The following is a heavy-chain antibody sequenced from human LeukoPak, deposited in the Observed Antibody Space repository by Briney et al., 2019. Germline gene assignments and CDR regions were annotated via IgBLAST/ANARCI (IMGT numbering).Heavy chain of an antibody. CDR2: IYHTGNT. CDR1: GGSISSGDYS. J-gene: IGHJ4*02. CDR3: ARGWYCSRGRCYFLDS. D-gene: IGHD2-15*01. Sequence: KPSETLSLTCAVSGGSISSGDYSWSWIRQPPGNGLEWIGYIYHTGNTNYNPSLKSRVTISVARSKNQFSLRLSSVTAADTALYYCARGWYCSRGRCYFLDSWGQGTLVTVSS. V-gene: IGHV4-30-2*01.